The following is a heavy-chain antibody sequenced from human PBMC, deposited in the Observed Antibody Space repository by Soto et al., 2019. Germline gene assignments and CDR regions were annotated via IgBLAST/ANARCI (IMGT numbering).Heavy chain of an antibody. D-gene: IGHD3-22*01. CDR3: ARVAIPYDSSGYYPDY. CDR1: GGSISSGGYY. V-gene: IGHV4-31*03. CDR2: IYYSGST. J-gene: IGHJ4*02. Sequence: SETLSLTCTVSGGSISSGGYYWSWIRQHPGKGLEWIGYIYYSGSTYYNPSLKSRVTISVDTSKNQFSLKLSSVTAADTAVYYCARVAIPYDSSGYYPDYWGQGTLVTVSS.